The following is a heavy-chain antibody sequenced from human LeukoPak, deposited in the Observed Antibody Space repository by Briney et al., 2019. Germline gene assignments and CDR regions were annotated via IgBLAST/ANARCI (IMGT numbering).Heavy chain of an antibody. J-gene: IGHJ5*02. Sequence: NPSETLSLTCIVSNYSISSGSYWTWIRQPPGRGLEWIGGIYHSGYTFYNPSLKSRVTISVDTSKNEFSPKLNSVTAADTALYYCAREGTVRWFDPWGQGTLVTVYS. CDR1: NYSISSGSY. CDR2: IYHSGYT. CDR3: AREGTVRWFDP. V-gene: IGHV4-38-2*02. D-gene: IGHD1-14*01.